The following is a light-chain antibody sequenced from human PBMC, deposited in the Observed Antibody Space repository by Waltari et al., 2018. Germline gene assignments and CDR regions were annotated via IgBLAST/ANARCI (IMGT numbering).Light chain of an antibody. J-gene: IGKJ1*01. V-gene: IGKV1-39*01. CDR1: QSISNF. CDR2: STS. Sequence: IQMTQSPSSLSAAVGDSVTITCRPSQSISNFLNWYQQKPGKAPQPLISSTSTLQNGVPQRFSGSESGTDFTLTITTLQPEDFATYYCQQTYTLPRTFGQGTKLEI. CDR3: QQTYTLPRT.